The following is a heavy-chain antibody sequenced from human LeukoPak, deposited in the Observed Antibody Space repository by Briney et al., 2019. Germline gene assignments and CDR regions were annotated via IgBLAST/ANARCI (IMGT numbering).Heavy chain of an antibody. V-gene: IGHV1-69*13. Sequence: GASVKVSCKASGGTFISYAISWVRQAPGQGLEWMGGIIPIFGTANYAQKFQGRDTITADESTSTAYMELSSLRSEDTAVYYCARDRGGSYGFSDYWGQGTLVTVSS. CDR1: GGTFISYA. CDR2: IIPIFGTA. D-gene: IGHD1-26*01. J-gene: IGHJ4*02. CDR3: ARDRGGSYGFSDY.